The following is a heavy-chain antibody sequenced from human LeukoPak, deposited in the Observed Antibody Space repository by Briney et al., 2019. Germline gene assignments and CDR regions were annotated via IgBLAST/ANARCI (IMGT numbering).Heavy chain of an antibody. D-gene: IGHD3-22*01. J-gene: IGHJ4*02. CDR2: ISDSGGRT. V-gene: IGHV3-23*01. CDR3: AKRGVVIRVILVGFHKEAYYFDY. Sequence: PGGSLRLSCAASGFTFSSYSMNWVRQAPGKGLEWVAGISDSGGRTNYADSVKGRFTISRDNPKNTLYLQMNSLRAEDTAVYFCAKRGVVIRVILVGFHKEAYYFDYWGQGTLVTVSS. CDR1: GFTFSSYS.